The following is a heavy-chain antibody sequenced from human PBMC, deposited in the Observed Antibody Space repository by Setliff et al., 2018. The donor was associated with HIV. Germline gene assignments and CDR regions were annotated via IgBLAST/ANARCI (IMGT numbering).Heavy chain of an antibody. CDR1: GGSISSDNYY. CDR2: IYTNGYT. V-gene: IGHV4-61*09. CDR3: ARAPPGIQNDAFDI. J-gene: IGHJ3*02. Sequence: KPSETLSLTCTVSGGSISSDNYYWTWIRQSAGKGLEWIGHIYTNGYTNYNPSLKSRVTISFDTSQNQFSLKLSSVTAADTAVFYCARAPPGIQNDAFDIWGQGAMVTV.